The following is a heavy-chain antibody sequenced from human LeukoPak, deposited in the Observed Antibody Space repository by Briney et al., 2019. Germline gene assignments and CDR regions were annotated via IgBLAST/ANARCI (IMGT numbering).Heavy chain of an antibody. D-gene: IGHD3-22*01. CDR2: ISYDGSNK. CDR3: AKAWPDTYYYDSTGYYYLDY. CDR1: GFTFGNYW. V-gene: IGHV3-30*18. Sequence: PGGSLRLSCAASGFTFGNYWMTWVRQAPGKGLEWVAVISYDGSNKYYADSVKGRFTISRDNSKNTLYLQMNSLRPEDTAVYYCAKAWPDTYYYDSTGYYYLDYWGQGTLVTVSS. J-gene: IGHJ4*02.